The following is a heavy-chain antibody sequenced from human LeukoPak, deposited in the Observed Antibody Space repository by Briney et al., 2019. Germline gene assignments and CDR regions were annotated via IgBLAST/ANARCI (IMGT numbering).Heavy chain of an antibody. D-gene: IGHD3-3*01. CDR1: GFTFSSYR. CDR3: AREGYYDFWGFV. CDR2: INSGGSST. J-gene: IGHJ6*02. Sequence: PGGSLRLSCAASGFTFSSYRMHWVRQAPGKGLEWVSRINSGGSSTNYAESVKGRFTISRDNAKNTLYLQMNRLRAEDTAVYYCAREGYYDFWGFVWGQGTTVTVSS. V-gene: IGHV3-74*01.